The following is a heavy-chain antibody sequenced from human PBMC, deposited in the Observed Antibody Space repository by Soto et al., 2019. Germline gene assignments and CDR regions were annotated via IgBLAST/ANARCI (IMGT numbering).Heavy chain of an antibody. Sequence: SETLSLTCAVYGGSFSGYYWSWIRQPPGKGLEWIGEINHSGSTNYNPSLKSRVTISVDTSKNQFSLKLSSVTAADTAVYYCARGRTRDDYIWGSYRWLYDAFDIWGQGTMVTVSS. CDR3: ARGRTRDDYIWGSYRWLYDAFDI. CDR2: INHSGST. CDR1: GGSFSGYY. V-gene: IGHV4-34*01. J-gene: IGHJ3*02. D-gene: IGHD3-16*02.